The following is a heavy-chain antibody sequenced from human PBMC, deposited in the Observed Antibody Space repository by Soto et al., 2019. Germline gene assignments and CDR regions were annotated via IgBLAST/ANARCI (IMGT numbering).Heavy chain of an antibody. V-gene: IGHV3-23*01. Sequence: EVRLLESGGGLVQPGGSLRLSCAASGFTFSSYAMSWVRQAPGKGLEWVSAISGSGGSTYYTDSVKGRFTISRDNSKNTLYLQMNSLRAEDTAVYYCAKVIQYSSSWDHDAFDIWGQGTMVTVSS. CDR3: AKVIQYSSSWDHDAFDI. CDR1: GFTFSSYA. CDR2: ISGSGGST. D-gene: IGHD6-13*01. J-gene: IGHJ3*02.